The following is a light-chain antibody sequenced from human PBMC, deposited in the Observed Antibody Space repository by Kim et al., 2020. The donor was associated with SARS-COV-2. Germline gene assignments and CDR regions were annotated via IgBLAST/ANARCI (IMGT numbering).Light chain of an antibody. Sequence: SPGERATLSCRASQSVGSNLAWYQQKPGQAPRLLIYGASTGATGIPARFSGSGSGTEFTLTISSLQSEDFAVYYCQQYNDWPPLTFGGGTKVDIK. J-gene: IGKJ4*01. CDR3: QQYNDWPPLT. CDR1: QSVGSN. CDR2: GAS. V-gene: IGKV3-15*01.